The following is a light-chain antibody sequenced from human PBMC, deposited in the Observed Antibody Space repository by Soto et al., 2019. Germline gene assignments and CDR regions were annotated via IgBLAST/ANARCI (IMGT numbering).Light chain of an antibody. CDR2: EVS. V-gene: IGLV2-14*01. Sequence: QSVLTQPASVSGSPEQSITISFTGTSSDVGGYNYVSWYQQHLGKAPKLMIYEVSNRPSGVSNRFSGSKSGNTASLTISGLQAEDEADYYCSSYTSSSTVVFGGGTKLTVL. J-gene: IGLJ2*01. CDR3: SSYTSSSTVV. CDR1: SSDVGGYNY.